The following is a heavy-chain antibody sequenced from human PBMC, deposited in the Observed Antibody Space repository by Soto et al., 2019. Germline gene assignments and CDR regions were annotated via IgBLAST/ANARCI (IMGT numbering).Heavy chain of an antibody. V-gene: IGHV3-11*01. J-gene: IGHJ4*02. D-gene: IGHD6-6*01. Sequence: PEGSLNLSCAASGFTFSDQYMAWFRQTPERGLEWLAYISHRSLTIYHARSVKDRFTISRDDATDSIYLQMNNLKVEDTAVYFFARGGGSSAFDFWGQGTVVTVSS. CDR2: ISHRSLTI. CDR3: ARGGGSSAFDF. CDR1: GFTFSDQY.